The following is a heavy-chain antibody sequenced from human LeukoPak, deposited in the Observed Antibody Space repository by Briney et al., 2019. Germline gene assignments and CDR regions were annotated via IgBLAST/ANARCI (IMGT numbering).Heavy chain of an antibody. D-gene: IGHD5-12*01. Sequence: GGSLRLSCAAPGFTFSSYGMHWVRQAPGKGLEWVAVISYDGSNKYYADSVKGRFTISRDNSKNTLYLQMNSLRAEDTAVYYCANFGGYGSPWGQGTLVTVSS. J-gene: IGHJ5*02. V-gene: IGHV3-30*18. CDR2: ISYDGSNK. CDR1: GFTFSSYG. CDR3: ANFGGYGSP.